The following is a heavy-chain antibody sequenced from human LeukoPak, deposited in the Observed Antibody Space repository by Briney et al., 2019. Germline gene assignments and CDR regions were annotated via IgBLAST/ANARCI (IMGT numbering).Heavy chain of an antibody. CDR1: GGSISSYY. D-gene: IGHD6-13*01. J-gene: IGHJ6*02. V-gene: IGHV4-59*08. CDR2: IYYSGST. CDR3: AKMGGGSWSYGMDV. Sequence: SETLSLTCTVSGGSISSYYWSWLRQPPGKGLEWIGYIYYSGSTNYNPSLKSRVTISVDTSKNQFSLKLSSVTAADAAVYYCAKMGGGSWSYGMDVWGQGTTVTVSS.